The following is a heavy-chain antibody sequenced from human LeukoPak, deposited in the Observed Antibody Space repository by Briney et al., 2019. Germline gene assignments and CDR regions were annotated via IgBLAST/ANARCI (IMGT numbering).Heavy chain of an antibody. J-gene: IGHJ4*02. D-gene: IGHD3-10*01. CDR3: ARDPEVYYGSGSYYNHFDY. CDR1: GYTFTGYY. V-gene: IGHV1-2*02. CDR2: INPNSGGT. Sequence: ASVKVSCKASGYTFTGYYMHWVRQAPGQGLGWMGWINPNSGGTNYAQKFQGRVAMTRDTSISTAYMELSRLRSDDTAVYYCARDPEVYYGSGSYYNHFDYWGQGTLVTVSS.